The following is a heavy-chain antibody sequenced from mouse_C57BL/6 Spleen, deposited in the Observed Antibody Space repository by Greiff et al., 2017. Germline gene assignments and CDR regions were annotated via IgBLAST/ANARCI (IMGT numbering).Heavy chain of an antibody. D-gene: IGHD2-3*01. CDR2: IYPRSGNT. J-gene: IGHJ4*01. CDR1: GYTFTSYG. CDR3: ARKGDGYYEVGAMDY. V-gene: IGHV1-81*01. Sequence: QVHVKQSGAELARPGASVKLSCKASGYTFTSYGISWVKQRTGQGLEWIGEIYPRSGNTYYNEKFKGKATLTADKSSSTAYMELRSLTSEDAAVYYCARKGDGYYEVGAMDYWGQGTSVTVAS.